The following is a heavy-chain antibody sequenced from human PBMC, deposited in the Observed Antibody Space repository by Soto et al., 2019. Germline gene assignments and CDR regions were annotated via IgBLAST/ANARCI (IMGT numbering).Heavy chain of an antibody. V-gene: IGHV4-39*01. CDR3: ARHVRAAANFDY. CDR1: GGSIGSSSYY. Sequence: SETLSLTCTVSGGSIGSSSYYWGWIRQPPGKGLEWIGSIYYSGSTYYNPSLKSRVTISVDTSKNQFSLKLSSVTAADTAVYYCARHVRAAANFDYWGQGTLVTVSS. CDR2: IYYSGST. J-gene: IGHJ4*02. D-gene: IGHD2-2*01.